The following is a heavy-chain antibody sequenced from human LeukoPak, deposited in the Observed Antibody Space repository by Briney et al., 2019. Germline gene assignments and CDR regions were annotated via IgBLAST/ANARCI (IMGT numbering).Heavy chain of an antibody. CDR1: GFTFSSYA. CDR2: ISGSGGST. D-gene: IGHD3-10*01. CDR3: AGSGSYYDYYYYGMDV. V-gene: IGHV3-23*01. J-gene: IGHJ6*04. Sequence: GGSLRLSCAASGFTFSSYAMSWVRQAPGKGLEWVSAISGSGGSTYYADSVKGRFTISRDNSKNTLYLQMNRLRAEDTAVYYCAGSGSYYDYYYYGMDVWGKGTTVTVPS.